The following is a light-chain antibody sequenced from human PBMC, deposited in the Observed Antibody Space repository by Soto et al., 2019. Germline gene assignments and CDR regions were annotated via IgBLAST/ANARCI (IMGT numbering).Light chain of an antibody. J-gene: IGKJ5*01. CDR2: DAS. CDR1: QSVSSY. CDR3: QLRSNWPSIT. Sequence: EIVLTQSPATLSLSPGERANLSCRASQSVSSYLAWYQQKPGQAPRLLIYDASNRATGIPARFSGSGSGTDFTLSTSSLEPEDFAVYYCQLRSNWPSITFGQGTRLEIK. V-gene: IGKV3-11*01.